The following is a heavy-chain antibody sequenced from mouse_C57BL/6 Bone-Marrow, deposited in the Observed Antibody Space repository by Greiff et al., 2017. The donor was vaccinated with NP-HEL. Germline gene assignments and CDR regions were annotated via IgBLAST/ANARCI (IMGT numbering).Heavy chain of an antibody. J-gene: IGHJ4*01. CDR1: GYTFTDYY. CDR2: INPYNGGT. Sequence: EVKLMESGPVLVKPGASVKMSCKASGYTFTDYYMNWVKQSHGKSLEWIGVINPYNGGTSYNQKFKGKATLTVDKSSSTAYMELNSLTSEDSAVYYCAKSYYYGSRPSMDYWGQGTSVTVSS. V-gene: IGHV1-19*01. CDR3: AKSYYYGSRPSMDY. D-gene: IGHD1-1*01.